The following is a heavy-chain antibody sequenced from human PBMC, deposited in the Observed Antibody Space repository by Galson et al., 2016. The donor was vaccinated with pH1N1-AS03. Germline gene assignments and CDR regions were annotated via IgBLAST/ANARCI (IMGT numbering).Heavy chain of an antibody. J-gene: IGHJ2*01. V-gene: IGHV3-7*03. D-gene: IGHD1-26*01. CDR3: AKEGPVGASPNWYLDL. Sequence: SLRLSCAGSGFTFSSYWMSWVRQASGKGLEWVANIKEDGSVKYYVDSVKGRFTISRDNAKNSVYLQMNSLRADDTAVYYCAKEGPVGASPNWYLDLWGRGTLVTVSP. CDR2: IKEDGSVK. CDR1: GFTFSSYW.